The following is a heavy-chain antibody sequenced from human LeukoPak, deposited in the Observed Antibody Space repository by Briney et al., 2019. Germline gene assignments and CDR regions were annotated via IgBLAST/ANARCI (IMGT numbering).Heavy chain of an antibody. V-gene: IGHV1-46*01. Sequence: ASVKVSCKSFGFTFTNYLLHWVRQAPGQGLEWVGRIAPSVDTTNYAQKFRGRVTMTRDTSTSTVYMELSSLRSDDTAIYYCVREESGGYFDYWGQGTLVTVSS. CDR3: VREESGGYFDY. CDR2: IAPSVDTT. J-gene: IGHJ4*02. D-gene: IGHD2-8*02. CDR1: GFTFTNYL.